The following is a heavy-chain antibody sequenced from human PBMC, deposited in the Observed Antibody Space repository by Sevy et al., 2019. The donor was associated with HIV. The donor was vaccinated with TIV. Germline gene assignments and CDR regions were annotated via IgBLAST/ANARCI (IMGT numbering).Heavy chain of an antibody. J-gene: IGHJ5*02. V-gene: IGHV6-1*01. CDR1: GDSVSSNSAA. CDR3: ATGIPEWELGGHWFDP. D-gene: IGHD1-26*01. Sequence: KQSQTLSLTCAISGDSVSSNSAAWNWIRQSPSRGLEWLGRTYYRSKWYNDYAVSVKSRISINPATSKNQFSLQLNSVTPEDTAVYFCATGIPEWELGGHWFDPWGQGTLVTVSS. CDR2: TYYRSKWYN.